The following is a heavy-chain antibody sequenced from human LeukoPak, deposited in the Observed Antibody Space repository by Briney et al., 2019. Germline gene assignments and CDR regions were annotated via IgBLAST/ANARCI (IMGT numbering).Heavy chain of an antibody. CDR2: IYSSGST. Sequence: SETLSLTCTVSGGSISSSSYYWGWIRQPPGKGLEWIGYIYSSGSTNYNPSLKSRVTISVDTSKNQFSLKLSSVTAADTAVYYCARHLYDSSVGTFYFDYWGQGTLVTVSS. CDR1: GGSISSSSYY. D-gene: IGHD3-22*01. CDR3: ARHLYDSSVGTFYFDY. J-gene: IGHJ4*02. V-gene: IGHV4-61*05.